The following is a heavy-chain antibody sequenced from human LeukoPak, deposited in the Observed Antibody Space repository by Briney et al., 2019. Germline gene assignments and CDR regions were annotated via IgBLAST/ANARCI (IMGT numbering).Heavy chain of an antibody. V-gene: IGHV3-23*01. CDR2: ILGSGRSA. Sequence: PGGSLRLSCAASGFTFNNYAMSWVRQAPGKGLEWVSAILGSGRSAYYADSVKGRFTISRDNSKNSLFLQMNSLRVEDTALYYCSKWGDYDVLTGYYDSDFWGQGTLVPSPQ. D-gene: IGHD3-9*01. CDR1: GFTFNNYA. J-gene: IGHJ4*02. CDR3: SKWGDYDVLTGYYDSDF.